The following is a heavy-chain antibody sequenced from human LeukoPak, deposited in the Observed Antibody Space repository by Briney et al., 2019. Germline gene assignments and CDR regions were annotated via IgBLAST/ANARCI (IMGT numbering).Heavy chain of an antibody. CDR2: ISYDGNDK. V-gene: IGHV3-30*18. Sequence: GGSLRLSCAASGFTFTSYGMHWVRQAPGKGLEWVAVISYDGNDKYYTDSVKGRFTISRDNSENTLYLQMNSLRTDDTAVYYCAKDQETSYAYYYHGMDVWGQGTTVTVSS. CDR3: AKDQETSYAYYYHGMDV. J-gene: IGHJ6*02. CDR1: GFTFTSYG. D-gene: IGHD3-16*01.